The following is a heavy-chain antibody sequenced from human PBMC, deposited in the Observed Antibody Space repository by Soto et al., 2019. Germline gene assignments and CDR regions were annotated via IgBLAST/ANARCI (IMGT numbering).Heavy chain of an antibody. Sequence: EGELLESGGGMVQPGGSLRLSCATSAFIFRNFAMAWVRQAPGKGLEWVSSITASGSGKYYADSVQGRFIISRDNSKSILYLQMSGLGGEDTDTYFCAKGYGPASRLEDWGQGTRVTVSA. D-gene: IGHD3-10*01. CDR2: ITASGSGK. J-gene: IGHJ4*02. CDR3: AKGYGPASRLED. V-gene: IGHV3-23*01. CDR1: AFIFRNFA.